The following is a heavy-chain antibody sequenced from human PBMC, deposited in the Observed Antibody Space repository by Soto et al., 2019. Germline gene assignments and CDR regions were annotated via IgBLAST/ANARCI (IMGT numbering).Heavy chain of an antibody. D-gene: IGHD3-22*01. V-gene: IGHV1-69*01. CDR1: GGTFSSYA. CDR3: ARGPPIVVVRGAEYFQH. J-gene: IGHJ1*01. Sequence: QVQLVQSGAEVKKPGSSVKVSCKASGGTFSSYAISWVRQAPGQGLEWMGGIIPIFGTANYAQKFQGRVTLTADESTSTAYMELSSLRSEDTAVYYCARGPPIVVVRGAEYFQHWGQGTLVTVSS. CDR2: IIPIFGTA.